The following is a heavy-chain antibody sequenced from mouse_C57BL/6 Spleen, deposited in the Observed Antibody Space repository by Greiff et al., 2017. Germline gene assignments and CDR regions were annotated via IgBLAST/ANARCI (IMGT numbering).Heavy chain of an antibody. Sequence: QVQLKQSGPELVKPGASVKISCKASGYAFSSSWMNWVKQRPGKGLEWIGRIYPGGGDTNYNGKFKGKATLTADKSSSTAYMQLSSLTSEDSAVYFCARHDGFDYWGQGTTLTVSS. CDR1: GYAFSSSW. CDR3: ARHDGFDY. J-gene: IGHJ2*01. CDR2: IYPGGGDT. D-gene: IGHD2-3*01. V-gene: IGHV1-82*01.